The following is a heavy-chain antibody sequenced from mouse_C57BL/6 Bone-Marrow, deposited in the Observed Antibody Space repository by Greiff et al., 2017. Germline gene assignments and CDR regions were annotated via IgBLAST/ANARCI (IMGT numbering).Heavy chain of an antibody. CDR2: ISYSGST. CDR1: GYSITSDY. V-gene: IGHV3-8*01. CDR3: ARGRSYYWYMDV. J-gene: IGHJ1*03. D-gene: IGHD1-1*01. Sequence: EVQVVESGPGLAQPSQTLSLTCSVSGYSITSDYWNWIRQFPGNKLEYMGYISYSGSTYYYLSLLSRISITRDTAKNQYYLQLKSVTTEDTATYYCARGRSYYWYMDVWGTGTTVTVSS.